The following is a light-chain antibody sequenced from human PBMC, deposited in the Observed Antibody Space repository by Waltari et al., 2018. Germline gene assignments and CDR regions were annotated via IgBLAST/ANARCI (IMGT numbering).Light chain of an antibody. CDR3: QIGGHGTWV. V-gene: IGLV4-69*01. J-gene: IGLJ3*02. Sequence: QQPEKGPLYLMKVNSDGSQSKGDEIPIFFSGSSSAADRYLIISSVQSEDEADYYCQIGGHGTWVFGGGTKLTVL. CDR2: VNSDGSQ.